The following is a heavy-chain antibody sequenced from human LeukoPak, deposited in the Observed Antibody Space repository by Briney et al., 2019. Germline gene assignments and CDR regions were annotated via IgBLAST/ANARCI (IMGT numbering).Heavy chain of an antibody. D-gene: IGHD5-18*01. CDR2: ISSSGGST. CDR1: GFTFSSYA. Sequence: PGGSLRLSCAASGFTFSSYAMSWVPPAPGKGLEWVSAISSSGGSTYYTDSVRGAFTSSRDNSKNTLYLQMNSLRAEDTAVYYCAKGRAWIQLWLFDYWGQGTLVTVSS. J-gene: IGHJ4*02. CDR3: AKGRAWIQLWLFDY. V-gene: IGHV3-23*01.